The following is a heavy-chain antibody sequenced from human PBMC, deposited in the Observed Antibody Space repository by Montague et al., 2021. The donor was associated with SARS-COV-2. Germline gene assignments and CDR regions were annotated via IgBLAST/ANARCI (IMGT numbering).Heavy chain of an antibody. J-gene: IGHJ6*03. CDR1: GDSVSSNRAA. CDR3: ARATEWRGYYYYYYMDV. CDR2: TYYRSRWFN. V-gene: IGHV6-1*01. Sequence: CAISGDSVSSNRAAWNWIRQSPSRGLEWLGRTYYRSRWFNDYAVSIRSRITINPDTSKNQFSLQLNSVTPEVTAVYYCARATEWRGYYYYYYMDVWGKGTTVTVSS. D-gene: IGHD1-14*01.